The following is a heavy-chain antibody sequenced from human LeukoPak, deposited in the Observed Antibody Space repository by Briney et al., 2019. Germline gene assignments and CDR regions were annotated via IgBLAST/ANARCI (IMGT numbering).Heavy chain of an antibody. J-gene: IGHJ4*02. CDR1: GFTFSSYA. D-gene: IGHD6-13*01. CDR3: ATISSSWFLGYFDY. Sequence: GGSLRLSCAASGFTFSSYAMSWVRQAPGKGLEWVSAISGSGGSTYYADSVKGRFTISRDNSKNTLYLQMNSLRAEDTAVYYCATISSSWFLGYFDYWGQGTLVTVSS. V-gene: IGHV3-23*01. CDR2: ISGSGGST.